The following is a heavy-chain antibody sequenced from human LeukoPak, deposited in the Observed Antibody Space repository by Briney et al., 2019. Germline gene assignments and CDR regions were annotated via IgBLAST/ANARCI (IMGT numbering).Heavy chain of an antibody. Sequence: SETLSLTCTVSGGSISSYYWSWIRQPPGKGLEWIGYIYYSGSTNYNPSLKSRVTISVDTSKNQFSLKLSSVTAADTAVYYCARLSPKAALPHFDYWGQGILVIVSS. D-gene: IGHD6-6*01. CDR1: GGSISSYY. J-gene: IGHJ4*02. CDR2: IYYSGST. V-gene: IGHV4-59*08. CDR3: ARLSPKAALPHFDY.